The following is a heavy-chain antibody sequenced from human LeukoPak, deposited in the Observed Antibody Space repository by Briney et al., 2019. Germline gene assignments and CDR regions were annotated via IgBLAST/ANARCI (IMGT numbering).Heavy chain of an antibody. Sequence: GGSLRLSCAASGFAFSSYWMSWVRQAPGKGLEWVANIKQDGSEKNCVDSVKGRFTISRDNAKNSLYLQMNSLRAEDTAVYYCARDRDWYSFDSWGQGTLVTVSS. CDR3: ARDRDWYSFDS. D-gene: IGHD6-19*01. V-gene: IGHV3-7*03. J-gene: IGHJ5*01. CDR2: IKQDGSEK. CDR1: GFAFSSYW.